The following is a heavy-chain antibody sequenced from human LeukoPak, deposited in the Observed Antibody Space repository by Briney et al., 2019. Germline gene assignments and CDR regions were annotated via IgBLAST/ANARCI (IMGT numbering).Heavy chain of an antibody. CDR1: GYTFTSYY. CDR3: ARTLLMVYAIPHFDY. CDR2: INPNSGGT. V-gene: IGHV1-2*02. D-gene: IGHD2-8*01. Sequence: GASVKVSCKASGYTFTSYYMHWVRQAPGQGLEWMGWINPNSGGTNYAQKFQGRVTMTRDTSISTAYMELSRLRSDDTAVYYCARTLLMVYAIPHFDYWGQGTLVTVSS. J-gene: IGHJ4*02.